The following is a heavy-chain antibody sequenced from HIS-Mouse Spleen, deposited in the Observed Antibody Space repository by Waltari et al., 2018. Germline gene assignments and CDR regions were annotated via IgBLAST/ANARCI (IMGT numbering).Heavy chain of an antibody. Sequence: QLQLQESGPGLVKPSETLSLTCTVSCGSISSSSYYWAWLRQPPGKGLEWIGSIYYSGSTYYNPSLKSRVTISVDTSKNQFSLKLSSVTAADTAVYYCARVWYSSSSGHYFDYWGQGTLVTVSS. CDR2: IYYSGST. J-gene: IGHJ4*02. D-gene: IGHD6-6*01. CDR1: CGSISSSSYY. CDR3: ARVWYSSSSGHYFDY. V-gene: IGHV4-39*07.